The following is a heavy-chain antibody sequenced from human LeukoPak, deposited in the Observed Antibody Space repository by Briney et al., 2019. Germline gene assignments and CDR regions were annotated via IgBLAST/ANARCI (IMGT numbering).Heavy chain of an antibody. CDR1: GFTFSSYG. Sequence: GGSLRLSCAASGFTFSSYGMHWVRQAPGKGLEWVAFIRYDGSNKYYADSVKGRFTISRDNSKNTLYLQMNRLRAEDTAVYYCAKDLGDFWSGYNFDYWGQGTLVTVSS. CDR3: AKDLGDFWSGYNFDY. CDR2: IRYDGSNK. D-gene: IGHD3-3*01. J-gene: IGHJ4*02. V-gene: IGHV3-30*02.